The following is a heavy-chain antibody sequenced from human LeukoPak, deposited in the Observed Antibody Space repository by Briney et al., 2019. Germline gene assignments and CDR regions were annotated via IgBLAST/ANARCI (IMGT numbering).Heavy chain of an antibody. D-gene: IGHD3-16*01. Sequence: SETLSLTCTVSGYSISSGYYWGWIRQPPGKGLEWIGSIYHSGSTYYNPSLKSRVTISVDTSKNQFSLKLSSVTAADTAVYYCARETPSYDYVWGSYLSGSFDYWGQGTLVTVSS. CDR3: ARETPSYDYVWGSYLSGSFDY. CDR2: IYHSGST. V-gene: IGHV4-38-2*02. J-gene: IGHJ4*02. CDR1: GYSISSGYY.